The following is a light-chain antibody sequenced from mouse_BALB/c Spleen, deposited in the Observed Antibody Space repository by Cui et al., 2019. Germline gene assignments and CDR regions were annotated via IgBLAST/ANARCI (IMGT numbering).Light chain of an antibody. V-gene: IGKV8-21*01. CDR1: PCLPNSRTRRNY. CDR2: WAS. CDR3: KQSYNLYT. J-gene: IGKJ2*01. Sequence: DIVMSPSPSSLAVSAREKVTMRCKSSPCLPNSRTRRNYLAWYQQKPGQSPKLLIYWASTRDSGVPDRFTGRGSGTDFTLTISSVQAEDLAVYYCKQSYNLYTFGGGTKLEIK.